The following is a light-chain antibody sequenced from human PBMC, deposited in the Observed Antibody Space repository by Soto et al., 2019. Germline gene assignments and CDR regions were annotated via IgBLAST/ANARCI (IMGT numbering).Light chain of an antibody. CDR3: QLYNTYSGT. CDR1: QSISTW. Sequence: DIQTTQSPSTLSASVGDRVTITCRASQSISTWLAWYQQKPGKAPKLLIYRASSLESGVPSRFSGSGSGTEFTLTISSLQPDDFATYYCQLYNTYSGTFGPGTKVDIK. V-gene: IGKV1-5*03. J-gene: IGKJ3*01. CDR2: RAS.